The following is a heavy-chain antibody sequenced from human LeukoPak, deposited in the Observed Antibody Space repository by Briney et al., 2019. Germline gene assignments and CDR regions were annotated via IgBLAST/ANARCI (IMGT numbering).Heavy chain of an antibody. V-gene: IGHV3-23*01. CDR3: AKDGLAVAGVFDY. D-gene: IGHD6-19*01. CDR2: ISGSGGST. Sequence: GGTLRLSCAASGFTFSSYGMHWVRQAPGKGLEWVSAISGSGGSTYYADSVKGRFTISRDNSKNTLYLQMNSLRAEDTAVYYCAKDGLAVAGVFDYWGQGTLVTVSS. J-gene: IGHJ4*02. CDR1: GFTFSSYG.